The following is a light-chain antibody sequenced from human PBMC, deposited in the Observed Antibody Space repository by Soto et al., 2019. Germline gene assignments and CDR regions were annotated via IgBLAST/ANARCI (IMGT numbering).Light chain of an antibody. Sequence: EIVLPESPGTLSLSPGERGTLSCRASQSVSSRPLAWYQQKPGQAHRLLISDAYNRPADTPHRFSGSGSGTDFTLTINRLEPEDFAVYYCQQYAGSPRTFGQGTKVDIK. J-gene: IGKJ1*01. CDR2: DAY. CDR3: QQYAGSPRT. CDR1: QSVSSRP. V-gene: IGKV3-20*01.